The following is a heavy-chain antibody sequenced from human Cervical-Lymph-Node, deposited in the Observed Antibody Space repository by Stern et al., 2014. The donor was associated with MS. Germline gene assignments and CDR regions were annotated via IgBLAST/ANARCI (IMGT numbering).Heavy chain of an antibody. J-gene: IGHJ5*02. D-gene: IGHD3-10*01. Sequence: VQLVESGADVKKPGSSVRVSCKASGGISWLRQAPGQGLEWMGGIIPFVGTGTVNYAQNFQGRLTIIADTSTTTTSRELSSLRFDDTAVYYCARGAGDNWFDPWGQGTLVSVSS. V-gene: IGHV1-69*06. CDR3: ARGAGDNWFDP. CDR2: IIPFVGTGTV. CDR1: GG.